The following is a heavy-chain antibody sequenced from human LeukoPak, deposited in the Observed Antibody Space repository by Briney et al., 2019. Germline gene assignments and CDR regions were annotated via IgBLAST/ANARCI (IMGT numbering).Heavy chain of an antibody. J-gene: IGHJ6*03. D-gene: IGHD3-3*01. CDR1: GGTFSSYA. Sequence: ASVKVSCKASGGTFSSYAISWVRQAPGQGLEWMGGIIPIFGTANYAQKFQGRVTITADESTSTAYMELSSLRSEDTAVYYCATSLRFLEWLGYMDVWGKGTTVTVSS. CDR3: ATSLRFLEWLGYMDV. V-gene: IGHV1-69*01. CDR2: IIPIFGTA.